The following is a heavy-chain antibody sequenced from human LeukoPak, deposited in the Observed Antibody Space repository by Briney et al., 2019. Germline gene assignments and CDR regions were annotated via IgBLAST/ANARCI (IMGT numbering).Heavy chain of an antibody. CDR3: ARARGLAAAGTEMGL. V-gene: IGHV4-59*01. J-gene: IGHJ4*02. D-gene: IGHD6-13*01. CDR2: IYYSGST. Sequence: SETLSLTCTVSGGSISSYYWSWIRQPPGKGLEWIGYIYYSGSTTYNPSLKSRVTISVDTSKNQFSLKLSSVTAADTAVYYCARARGLAAAGTEMGLWGQGTLVTVSS. CDR1: GGSISSYY.